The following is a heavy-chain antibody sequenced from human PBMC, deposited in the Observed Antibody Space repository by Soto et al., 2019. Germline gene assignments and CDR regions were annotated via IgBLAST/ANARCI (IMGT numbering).Heavy chain of an antibody. CDR1: GGSISSGGYS. CDR3: ARDERDYDSSGYYYWFDP. Sequence: SETLSLTCAVSGGSISSGGYSWSWIRQPPGKGLEWIGYIYHSGSTYYNPSLKSRVTIAVHRSKNQFSLKLSSVPAADTAVYYCARDERDYDSSGYYYWFDPWGQGTLVTVSS. J-gene: IGHJ5*02. V-gene: IGHV4-30-2*01. D-gene: IGHD3-22*01. CDR2: IYHSGST.